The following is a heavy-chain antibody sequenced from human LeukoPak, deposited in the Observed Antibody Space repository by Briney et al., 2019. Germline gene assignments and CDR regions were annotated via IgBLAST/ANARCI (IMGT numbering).Heavy chain of an antibody. CDR1: RFTFSSYT. D-gene: IGHD6-19*01. CDR2: ISSSGGST. CDR3: AKALIGTGGYLEH. V-gene: IGHV3-23*01. J-gene: IGHJ1*01. Sequence: GGSLRLSCSASRFTFSSYTMNWVRQAPGKGLEWVSAISSSGGSTYYADSVKGRFTISRDNSKNTLYLQMNSLRAEDTALYFCAKALIGTGGYLEHWGQGTLVTVSS.